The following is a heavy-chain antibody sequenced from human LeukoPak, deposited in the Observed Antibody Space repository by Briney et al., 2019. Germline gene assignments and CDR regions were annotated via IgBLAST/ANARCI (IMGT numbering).Heavy chain of an antibody. CDR2: IYSGGST. V-gene: IGHV3-66*01. J-gene: IGHJ4*02. CDR3: ARGGPPNYYDSSGYYYDFDY. D-gene: IGHD3-22*01. CDR1: GSTVSSNY. Sequence: GGSLRLSCAASGSTVSSNYMSWVRQAPGKGLEWVSVIYSGGSTYYADSVKGRFTISRDNSKNTLYLQMNSLRAEDTAVYYCARGGPPNYYDSSGYYYDFDYWGQGTLATVSS.